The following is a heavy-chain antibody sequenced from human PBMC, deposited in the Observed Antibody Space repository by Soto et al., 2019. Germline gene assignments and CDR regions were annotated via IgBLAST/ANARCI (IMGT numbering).Heavy chain of an antibody. CDR1: SGFVSSGSYY. CDR2: MSHSGGT. V-gene: IGHV4-34*01. Sequence: QVQLQQWGAGLLKPSETLSLTCAVCSGFVSSGSYYWSWIRQPPGKGLEWIGEMSHSGGTHFNPSLKSRVTISVDTSKNQFSLKMSSVTAADTALYYCARVERGTATTVVDAFDIWGPGTMVTVSS. CDR3: ARVERGTATTVVDAFDI. J-gene: IGHJ3*02. D-gene: IGHD1-1*01.